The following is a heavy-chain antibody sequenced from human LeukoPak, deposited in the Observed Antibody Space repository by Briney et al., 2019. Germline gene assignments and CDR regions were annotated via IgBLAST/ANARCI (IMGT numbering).Heavy chain of an antibody. V-gene: IGHV3-33*01. CDR3: AIIGCYRGVCAFDV. CDR1: GFIFSSFG. J-gene: IGHJ3*01. Sequence: GGSLRLSCAASGFIFSSFGMHWVRQAPGKGLEWVAVIWHDGSYKYYLDSVKGRFTISRDNAKNTLYLQMNNLRVEDTAVYYCAIIGCYRGVCAFDVWGQGTRVTVSS. D-gene: IGHD2-2*01. CDR2: IWHDGSYK.